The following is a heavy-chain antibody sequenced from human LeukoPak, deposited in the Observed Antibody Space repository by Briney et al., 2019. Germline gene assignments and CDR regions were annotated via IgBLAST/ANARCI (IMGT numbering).Heavy chain of an antibody. CDR2: IYTSGST. CDR1: GGSISSGSYH. Sequence: SQTLSLTCTVSGGSISSGSYHWSSIRQPAGKGLDWIGRIYTSGSTNYNPSLKSRVTISVDTSKKQFSLKLSSVTAADTAVYYCARDAAIRSYYYYMDVWGKGTTVTVSS. CDR3: ARDAAIRSYYYYMDV. J-gene: IGHJ6*03. D-gene: IGHD2-2*01. V-gene: IGHV4-61*02.